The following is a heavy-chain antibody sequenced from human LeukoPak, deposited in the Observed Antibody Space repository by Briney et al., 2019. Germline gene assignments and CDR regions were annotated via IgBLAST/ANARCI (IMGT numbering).Heavy chain of an antibody. V-gene: IGHV1-18*01. Sequence: ASVKVSCKASGYTFTSYGISWVRQAPGQGLEWMGWISAYNGNTNYAQKLQGRVTMTTDTSTSTAYMELRSLRSDDTAVYYCARGTRMAKGPYYYYMDVWGKGTTVTVSS. CDR2: ISAYNGNT. CDR3: ARGTRMAKGPYYYYMDV. J-gene: IGHJ6*03. CDR1: GYTFTSYG. D-gene: IGHD1-1*01.